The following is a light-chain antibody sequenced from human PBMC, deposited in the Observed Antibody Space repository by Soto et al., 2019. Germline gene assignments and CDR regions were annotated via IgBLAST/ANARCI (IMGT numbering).Light chain of an antibody. V-gene: IGLV2-14*01. CDR2: EVN. Sequence: QSALTQAASVSGSPGQSITISCVGTSSDIGGYNFVSWYQQHPGKAPILMIFEVNKRPSGVSNRFSGSKSGNTASLTISGLQAEDEDDYFCFSYTTGTTNVFGTGTKLTVL. CDR3: FSYTTGTTNV. CDR1: SSDIGGYNF. J-gene: IGLJ1*01.